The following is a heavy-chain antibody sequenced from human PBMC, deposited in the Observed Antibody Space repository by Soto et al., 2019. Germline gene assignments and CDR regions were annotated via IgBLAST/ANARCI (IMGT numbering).Heavy chain of an antibody. CDR3: ARIWGYGGNSRFDY. CDR2: IYYSGST. Sequence: QVQLQESGPGLVKPSQTLSLTCSVSGGSISSGGYYWSWIRQHPGKGLDLIGYIYYSGSTYYNPCLKSRVSISLDTSKNQFFLKLNSVTAADTAVYYCARIWGYGGNSRFDYWGQGTLVIDSS. D-gene: IGHD4-17*01. V-gene: IGHV4-31*03. J-gene: IGHJ4*02. CDR1: GGSISSGGYY.